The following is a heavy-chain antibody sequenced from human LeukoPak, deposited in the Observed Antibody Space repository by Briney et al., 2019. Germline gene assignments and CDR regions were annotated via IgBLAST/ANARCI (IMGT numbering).Heavy chain of an antibody. CDR3: ARARSSWLYFGY. Sequence: PGGSLRLSCAASGFTFSSYWMSWVRQAPGKGLEWVANIKQDGSEKYYVDSVKGRFTISRDNSKNTLYLQMNSLRVEDTAVYYCARARSSWLYFGYWGQGTLVTVSS. CDR2: IKQDGSEK. CDR1: GFTFSSYW. J-gene: IGHJ4*02. D-gene: IGHD6-13*01. V-gene: IGHV3-7*03.